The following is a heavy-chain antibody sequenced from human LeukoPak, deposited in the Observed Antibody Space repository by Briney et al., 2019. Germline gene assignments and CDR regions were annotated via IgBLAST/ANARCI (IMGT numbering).Heavy chain of an antibody. D-gene: IGHD4-23*01. J-gene: IGHJ3*02. CDR1: GGSFSGYY. V-gene: IGHV4-34*11. Sequence: SETLSLTCAVYGGSFSGYYWSWIRQPPGKGLEWIGSIYYSGSTNYNPSLKSRVTISVGTSKNQFSLKLSSVTAADTAVYYCARERWFDIWGQGTMVTVSS. CDR3: ARERWFDI. CDR2: IYYSGST.